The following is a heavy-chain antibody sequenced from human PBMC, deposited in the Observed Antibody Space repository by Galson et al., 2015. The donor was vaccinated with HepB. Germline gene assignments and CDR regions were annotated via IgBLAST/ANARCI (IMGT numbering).Heavy chain of an antibody. CDR1: GYNFINYW. Sequence: QSGAEMKKPGESLRISCKASGYNFINYWISWVRQTPGKGLEWMGRIDPSDSYINYSPSFEGHVTISTDNSGSTAYLQWSNLKASDTAMYYCARGGGYNFGSDYWGQGTLVTVSS. V-gene: IGHV5-10-1*01. J-gene: IGHJ4*02. CDR2: IDPSDSYI. D-gene: IGHD5-18*01. CDR3: ARGGGYNFGSDY.